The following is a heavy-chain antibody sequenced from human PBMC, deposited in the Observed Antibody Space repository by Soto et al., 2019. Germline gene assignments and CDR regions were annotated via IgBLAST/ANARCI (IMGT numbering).Heavy chain of an antibody. D-gene: IGHD3-10*01. V-gene: IGHV1-69*02. Sequence: AASVKVSCKASGGTFSSYTISWVRQAPGQGLEWMGRIIPILGIANYAQKFQGRVTITADKSTSTAYMELCSLRSEDTAVYYCAIGVPRMDPMPALDYWGQGTLVTVSS. CDR1: GGTFSSYT. J-gene: IGHJ4*02. CDR2: IIPILGIA. CDR3: AIGVPRMDPMPALDY.